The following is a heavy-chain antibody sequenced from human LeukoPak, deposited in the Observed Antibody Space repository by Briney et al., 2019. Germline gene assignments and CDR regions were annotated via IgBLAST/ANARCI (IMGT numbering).Heavy chain of an antibody. CDR2: MNPNSGNT. Sequence: GASVKVSCKASGYTFTSYDINWVRQATGQGLEWMGWMNPNSGNTGYAQKFQGRVTMTRNTSISTAYMELSSLRSEDTAVYYCARSMGYSYGYDWFDPWGQGTLVTVSS. CDR3: ARSMGYSYGYDWFDP. D-gene: IGHD5-18*01. J-gene: IGHJ5*02. CDR1: GYTFTSYD. V-gene: IGHV1-8*01.